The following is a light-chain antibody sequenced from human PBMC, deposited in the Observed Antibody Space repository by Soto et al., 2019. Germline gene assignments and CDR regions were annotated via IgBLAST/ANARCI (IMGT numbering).Light chain of an antibody. CDR1: QNIGSR. CDR3: QQCNTPFT. Sequence: DIQMTQSPSTLSASVGDRVAITCRASQNIGSRLAWYQQKPDEAPKLLLYDASSLESGVPLRFGGSGSGTDFALIISSLQPYDFATYYCQQCNTPFTFGGGTKVESK. J-gene: IGKJ4*01. CDR2: DAS. V-gene: IGKV1-5*01.